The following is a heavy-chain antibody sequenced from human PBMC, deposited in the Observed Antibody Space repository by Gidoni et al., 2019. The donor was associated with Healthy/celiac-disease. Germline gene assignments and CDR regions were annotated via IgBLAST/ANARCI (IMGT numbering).Heavy chain of an antibody. CDR1: GGSISSYS. D-gene: IGHD3-16*01. CDR3: ARGTVGGYYYMDV. Sequence: QVQLQESGPGRVKPSETLSLPCTVSGGSISSYSWSWIRPPPGKGLEWIGYIYYSGSTNYNPSLKSRVTISVDTSKNQFSLKLSSVTAADTAVYYCARGTVGGYYYMDVWGRGTTVTVSS. J-gene: IGHJ6*03. CDR2: IYYSGST. V-gene: IGHV4-59*01.